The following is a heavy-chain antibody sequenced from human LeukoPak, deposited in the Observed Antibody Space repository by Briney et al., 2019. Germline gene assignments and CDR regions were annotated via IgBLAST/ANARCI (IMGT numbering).Heavy chain of an antibody. D-gene: IGHD6-19*01. J-gene: IGHJ4*02. CDR1: GGTFSSYA. Sequence: SVTVSFTASGGTFSSYAISWVRQAPGQGLEWMGGIIPIFGTANYAQKFQGRVTITADESTSTAYMELSSLRSEDTAVYYCARDTSSGWYTPDDYWGQGTLVTVSS. V-gene: IGHV1-69*01. CDR2: IIPIFGTA. CDR3: ARDTSSGWYTPDDY.